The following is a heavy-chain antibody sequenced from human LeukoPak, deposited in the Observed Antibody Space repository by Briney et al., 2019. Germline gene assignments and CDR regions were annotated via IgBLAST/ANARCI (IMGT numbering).Heavy chain of an antibody. CDR1: GFTFSSYA. CDR2: ISGSGGST. Sequence: GGSLRLSCAASGFTFSSYAMSWVRQAPGKGLEWVSAISGSGGSTYYADSVKGRFTISRDNAKNTLYLQMNSLRAEDTAVYYCAKDDRGELGHFDYWGQGTLVTVSS. D-gene: IGHD1-26*01. J-gene: IGHJ4*02. V-gene: IGHV3-23*01. CDR3: AKDDRGELGHFDY.